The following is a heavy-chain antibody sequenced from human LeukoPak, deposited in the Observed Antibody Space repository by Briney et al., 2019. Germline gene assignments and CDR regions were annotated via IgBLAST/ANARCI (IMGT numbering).Heavy chain of an antibody. CDR3: ARDRVAAASLDY. Sequence: SETLSLTCTVSGGSVSSGSYYWSWIRQPPGKGLEWIGYIYYSGSTNYNPSLKSRGTMSVDTSKNQFSLKLSPVTAADTAVYYCARDRVAAASLDYWGQGTLVTVSS. D-gene: IGHD6-13*01. J-gene: IGHJ4*02. V-gene: IGHV4-61*01. CDR1: GGSVSSGSYY. CDR2: IYYSGST.